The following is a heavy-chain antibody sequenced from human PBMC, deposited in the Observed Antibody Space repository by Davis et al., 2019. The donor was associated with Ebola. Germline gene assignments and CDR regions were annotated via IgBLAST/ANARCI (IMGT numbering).Heavy chain of an antibody. V-gene: IGHV4-61*08. Sequence: MPSETLSLTCTVSGGSISSGGYYRSWIRQHPGKGLEWIGYTYYSGSTNYNPSLKSRVTISVDTSKNQFSLKLSSVAAADTAVYYCARGPFIAAAGILLEYYGMDVWGKGTTVTVSS. CDR1: GGSISSGGYY. CDR3: ARGPFIAAAGILLEYYGMDV. J-gene: IGHJ6*04. CDR2: TYYSGST. D-gene: IGHD6-13*01.